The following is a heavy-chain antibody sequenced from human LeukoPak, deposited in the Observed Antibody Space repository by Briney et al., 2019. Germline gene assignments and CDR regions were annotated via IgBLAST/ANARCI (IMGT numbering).Heavy chain of an antibody. J-gene: IGHJ4*02. CDR2: INPNTGGT. V-gene: IGHV1-2*02. CDR3: ARDLATIDGIAWYYFEN. CDR1: GYTFTDHY. Sequence: ASVKVSCKASGYTFTDHYIHWVRQAPGQGFEWMGWINPNTGGTDYAQKFQDRIAISTYTSTNTAYMELSRLRSDDTALYYCARDLATIDGIAWYYFENWGQGTLVTVS. D-gene: IGHD5-12*01.